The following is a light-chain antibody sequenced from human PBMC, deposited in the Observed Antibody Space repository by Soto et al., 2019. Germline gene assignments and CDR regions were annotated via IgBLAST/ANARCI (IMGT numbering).Light chain of an antibody. Sequence: QSALTQPASVSGSPGQSITISCTGTSSDVGDYDYVSWYQQRPGKAPKLMISEVSNRPSGVSNRFSGSKSGNTASLTISGLQAEDESDYYCSSYTSSHTLVFGGGTKLTVL. CDR2: EVS. V-gene: IGLV2-14*01. J-gene: IGLJ2*01. CDR1: SSDVGDYDY. CDR3: SSYTSSHTLV.